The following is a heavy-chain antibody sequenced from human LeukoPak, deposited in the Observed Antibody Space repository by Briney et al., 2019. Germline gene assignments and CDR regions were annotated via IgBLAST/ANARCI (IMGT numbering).Heavy chain of an antibody. CDR2: ISYDGSNK. D-gene: IGHD1-26*01. CDR3: ARVRSGSYQYYYYYYMDV. J-gene: IGHJ6*03. Sequence: GGSLRLSCAASGFTFSSYGMHWVRQAPGKGLEWVAVISYDGSNKYYADSVKGRFTISRDNSKNTLYLQMNSLRAEDTAVYYCARVRSGSYQYYYYYYMDVWGKGTTVTVSS. V-gene: IGHV3-30*03. CDR1: GFTFSSYG.